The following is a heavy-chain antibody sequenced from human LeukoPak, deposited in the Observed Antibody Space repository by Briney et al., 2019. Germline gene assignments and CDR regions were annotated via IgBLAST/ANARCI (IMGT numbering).Heavy chain of an antibody. D-gene: IGHD1-1*01. CDR3: ARRIRLEPSAFDY. J-gene: IGHJ4*02. V-gene: IGHV4-39*01. CDR1: GGSISSSSYY. Sequence: PSETLSLTCTVSGGSISSSSYYWGWIRQPPGKGLEWIGSIYYSGSTYYNPSLKSRVTISVDTSKNQFSLKLSSVTAADTAVYYCARRIRLEPSAFDYWGQGTLVSVSS. CDR2: IYYSGST.